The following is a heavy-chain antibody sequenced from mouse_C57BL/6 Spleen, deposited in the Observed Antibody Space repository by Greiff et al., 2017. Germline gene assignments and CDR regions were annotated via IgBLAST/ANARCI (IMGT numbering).Heavy chain of an antibody. CDR1: GYTFTGYW. Sequence: QVQLQQSGAELMKPGASVKLSCKATGYTFTGYWIEWVKQRPGHGLEWIGEILPGSVSTNYNEKFKGKATFTADTSSNTAYMQLSSLTTEDSAIYDCARKPTTVVHYFDYWGQGTTLTVSS. V-gene: IGHV1-9*01. D-gene: IGHD1-1*01. CDR3: ARKPTTVVHYFDY. CDR2: ILPGSVST. J-gene: IGHJ2*01.